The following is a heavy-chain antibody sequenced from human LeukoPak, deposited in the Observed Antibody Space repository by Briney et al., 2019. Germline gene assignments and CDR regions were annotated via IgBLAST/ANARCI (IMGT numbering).Heavy chain of an antibody. Sequence: GGSLRLSCAASGFTFDDYAMHWVRQAPGKGLEWVSGISWNSGSIGYADSVKGRFTISRDNAKNSLYLQMNSLRAEDTALYYCAKSASCSYSSPYNWFDPWGKGTLVTVSS. D-gene: IGHD3-22*01. CDR3: AKSASCSYSSPYNWFDP. CDR2: ISWNSGSI. CDR1: GFTFDDYA. V-gene: IGHV3-9*01. J-gene: IGHJ5*02.